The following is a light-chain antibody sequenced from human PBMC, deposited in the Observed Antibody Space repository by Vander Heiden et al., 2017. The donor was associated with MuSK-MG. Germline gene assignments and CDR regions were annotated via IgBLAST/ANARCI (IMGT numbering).Light chain of an antibody. V-gene: IGKV1-5*03. CDR1: EVISTC. J-gene: IGKJ4*02. CDR2: RAS. Sequence: EIQMTQSPSTLSASVGDRVTINCRASEVISTCVAWYQQKPGQAPKLLIHRASTRQTGVPSRFSGSGSGTEFTLTISSLQPDDFATYYCLQDKPYATFGGGTKVE. CDR3: LQDKPYAT.